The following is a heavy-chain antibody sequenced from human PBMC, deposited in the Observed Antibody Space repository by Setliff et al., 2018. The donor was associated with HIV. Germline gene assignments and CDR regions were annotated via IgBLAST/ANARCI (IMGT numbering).Heavy chain of an antibody. CDR3: ATGPGWYGVGYFDY. V-gene: IGHV1-2*02. CDR1: GYIFSAYY. D-gene: IGHD6-19*01. Sequence: ASVKVSCKASGYIFSAYYMHWVRQAPGQGLEWMGWINPNGGVTNYGQKSQGRVTMNIDTSISTVYMELSSLRSDDTAVYSCATGPGWYGVGYFDYWGQGTLVTVSS. J-gene: IGHJ4*02. CDR2: INPNGGVT.